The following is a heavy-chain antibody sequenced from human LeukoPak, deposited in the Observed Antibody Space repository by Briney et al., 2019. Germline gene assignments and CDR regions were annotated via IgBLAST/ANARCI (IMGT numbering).Heavy chain of an antibody. J-gene: IGHJ4*02. D-gene: IGHD3-9*01. CDR1: GFTFSNAW. V-gene: IGHV3-15*01. Sequence: PGGSLRLSCAGSGFTFSNAWMSWVGQAPGKGLEWVGRIKSKVDGETIDYAAPVKGTFTISRDDSKNMVYLQMNNLKMEDTGVYYCATHRLGIFCDYWGQGTLVTVSS. CDR3: ATHRLGIFCDY. CDR2: IKSKVDGETI.